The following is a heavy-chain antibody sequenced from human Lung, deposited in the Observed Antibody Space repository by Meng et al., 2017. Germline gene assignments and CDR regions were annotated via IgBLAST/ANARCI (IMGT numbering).Heavy chain of an antibody. D-gene: IGHD4-11*01. CDR1: YVLLSIYS. V-gene: IGHV4-34*01. CDR3: ARGPTTMAHDFDY. Sequence: RSLTLTFTLLVVYVLLSIYSRCWIRQPPGKGLEWIGNIYHSGSTNYNPSLESRATISVDTAQNHLSLKLSSVTAADSAVYYCARGPTTMAHDFDYWGQGTLVTVSS. CDR2: IYHSGST. J-gene: IGHJ4*02.